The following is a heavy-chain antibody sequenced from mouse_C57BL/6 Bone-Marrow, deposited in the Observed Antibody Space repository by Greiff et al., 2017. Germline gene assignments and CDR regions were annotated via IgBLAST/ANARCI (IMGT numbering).Heavy chain of an antibody. CDR2: IDPSDSET. CDR1: GYTFTSYW. D-gene: IGHD2-12*01. CDR3: ARRGYLRRGYYYAMDY. V-gene: IGHV1-52*01. Sequence: VQLQQPGAELVRPGSSVKLSCKASGYTFTSYWMHWVKQRPIQGLEWIGNIDPSDSETHSNQKFKDKATLTVDKSSSTAYMQLSSLTSEDSAVYYCARRGYLRRGYYYAMDYWGQGTSVTVSS. J-gene: IGHJ4*01.